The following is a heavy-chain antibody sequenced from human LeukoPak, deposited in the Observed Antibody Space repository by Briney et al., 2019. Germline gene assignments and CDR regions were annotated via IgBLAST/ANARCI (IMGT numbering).Heavy chain of an antibody. D-gene: IGHD6-19*01. CDR1: GFTFSGYY. CDR3: ARGGWSLYGMDV. CDR2: ISSRGSTM. J-gene: IGHJ6*02. Sequence: GGSLRLSCAASGFTFSGYYMSWIRQAPGKGLEWVSYISSRGSTMYYADSMKGRFTISRDNAKNTLYLQMNSLRAEDTAVYYCARGGWSLYGMDVWGQGTTVTVSS. V-gene: IGHV3-11*04.